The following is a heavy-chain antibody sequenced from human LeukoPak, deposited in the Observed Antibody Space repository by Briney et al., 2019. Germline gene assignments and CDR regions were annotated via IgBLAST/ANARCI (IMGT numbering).Heavy chain of an antibody. Sequence: GGSLRLSCAASGFTFSYYAIHWVRQAPGKGLEWVAVISYDGSNIYYADSVKGRFIISRDNSKNTLYLQMNSLRAEDTAVYYCARDENYYDPYYKFDYWGQGTLVTVSS. CDR2: ISYDGSNI. V-gene: IGHV3-30*04. CDR3: ARDENYYDPYYKFDY. D-gene: IGHD3-22*01. CDR1: GFTFSYYA. J-gene: IGHJ4*02.